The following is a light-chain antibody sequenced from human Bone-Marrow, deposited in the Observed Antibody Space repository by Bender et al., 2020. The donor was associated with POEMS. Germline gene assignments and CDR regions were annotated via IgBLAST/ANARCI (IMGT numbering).Light chain of an antibody. CDR2: EVN. CDR1: SRDVGGSNF. J-gene: IGLJ2*01. CDR3: SSYTDSSALI. V-gene: IGLV2-14*01. Sequence: QSALTQPASVSASPGQSLSISCSGTSRDVGGSNFISWYQKHPGQAPKLMIYEVNHRPSGVSNRFSGSKSGNTASLTISGLQTEDEADYYCSSYTDSSALIFGGGTKVTVL.